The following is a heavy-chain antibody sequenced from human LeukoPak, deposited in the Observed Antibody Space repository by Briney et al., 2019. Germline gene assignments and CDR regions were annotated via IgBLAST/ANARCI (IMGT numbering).Heavy chain of an antibody. CDR2: IYYSGST. CDR1: GGSISSSSYY. CDR3: AGHHIIAAAGRWD. V-gene: IGHV4-39*01. J-gene: IGHJ4*02. D-gene: IGHD6-13*01. Sequence: SETLSLTCTVSGGSISSSSYYWGWIRQPPGKGLEWIGSIYYSGSTYYNPSLKSRVTISVDTSKNQFSLKLSSVTAADTAVYYCAGHHIIAAAGRWDWGQGTLVTVSS.